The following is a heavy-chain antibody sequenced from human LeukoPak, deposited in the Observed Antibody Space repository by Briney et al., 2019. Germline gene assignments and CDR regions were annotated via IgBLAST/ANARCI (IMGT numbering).Heavy chain of an antibody. CDR2: IYYSGST. V-gene: IGHV4-30-4*08. Sequence: SETLSLTCTVSGGSISSGDYYWSWIRQPPGKGLEWIGYIYYSGSTQYNPSLKSRVTISVDTSKNQFSLKLSSVTAADTAVYYCASRGRYWFDPWGQGTLVTVSS. CDR1: GGSISSGDYY. CDR3: ASRGRYWFDP. J-gene: IGHJ5*02.